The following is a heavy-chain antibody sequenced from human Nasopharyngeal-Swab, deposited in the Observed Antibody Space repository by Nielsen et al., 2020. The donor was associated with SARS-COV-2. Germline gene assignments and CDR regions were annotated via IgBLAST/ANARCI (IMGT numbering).Heavy chain of an antibody. CDR1: GYNFTSYD. CDR3: ARGEGFWSGYLYYYYYYGMDV. J-gene: IGHJ6*02. D-gene: IGHD3-3*01. CDR2: MNPNSGNT. Sequence: ASVTVSCKHSGYNFTSYDLNWVRQATGHGLEWMGWMNPNSGNTGYAQKFQGRVPMTRNTSISTAYMELSSLRSEDTAVYYCARGEGFWSGYLYYYYYYGMDVWGQGTTVTVSS. V-gene: IGHV1-8*01.